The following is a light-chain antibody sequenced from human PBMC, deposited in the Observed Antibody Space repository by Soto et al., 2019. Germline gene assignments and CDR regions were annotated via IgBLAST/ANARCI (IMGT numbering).Light chain of an antibody. J-gene: IGKJ1*01. CDR3: QQYNDWPRT. V-gene: IGKV3D-15*01. CDR1: QSVTSN. CDR2: GIS. Sequence: EVVMTQSPATLSVSPGEGATLSCRASQSVTSNYLAWYQQKPGKAPRLLIHGISNRATGVPDRFSGSGSGTDFTLTISRLEPEDFAVYYCQQYNDWPRTFGQGTKVDIK.